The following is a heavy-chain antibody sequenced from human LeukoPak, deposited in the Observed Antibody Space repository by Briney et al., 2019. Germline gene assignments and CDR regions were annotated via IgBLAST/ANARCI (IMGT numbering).Heavy chain of an antibody. CDR2: TNHSGST. Sequence: SETLSLTRAVYGGSFSGYYWSWIRQPPGKGLEWIGETNHSGSTNYNPSLKSRVTISVDTSKNQFSLKLSSVTAADTAVYYCARGRRYCTNGVCYRIFDYWGQGTLVTVSS. J-gene: IGHJ4*02. D-gene: IGHD2-8*01. CDR1: GGSFSGYY. CDR3: ARGRRYCTNGVCYRIFDY. V-gene: IGHV4-34*01.